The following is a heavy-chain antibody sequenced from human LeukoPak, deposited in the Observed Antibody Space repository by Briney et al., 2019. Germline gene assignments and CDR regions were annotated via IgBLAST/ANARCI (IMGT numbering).Heavy chain of an antibody. CDR3: ARNGGEYYDFWSGYYLYMDV. J-gene: IGHJ6*03. CDR2: INPNSGGT. V-gene: IGHV1-2*02. CDR1: GYTFTGYY. Sequence: GASVKVSCKASGYTFTGYYMHWVRQAPGQGLEWMGWINPNSGGTNYAQKFQGRVTMTRDTSISTAYMELSRLRSDDTAVYYCARNGGEYYDFWSGYYLYMDVWGKGTTVTVSS. D-gene: IGHD3-3*01.